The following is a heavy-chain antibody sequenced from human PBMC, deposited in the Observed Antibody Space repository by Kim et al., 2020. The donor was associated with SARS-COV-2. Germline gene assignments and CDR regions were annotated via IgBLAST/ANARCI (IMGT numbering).Heavy chain of an antibody. D-gene: IGHD1-26*01. Sequence: ASVKVSCKASGYTFTGYYMHWVRQAPGQGLEWMGWINPNSGGTNYAQKFQGRVTMTRDTSISTAYMELSRLRSDDTAVYYCARESRVVGATKHFDYWGQGTLVTVSS. J-gene: IGHJ4*02. CDR2: INPNSGGT. CDR1: GYTFTGYY. CDR3: ARESRVVGATKHFDY. V-gene: IGHV1-2*02.